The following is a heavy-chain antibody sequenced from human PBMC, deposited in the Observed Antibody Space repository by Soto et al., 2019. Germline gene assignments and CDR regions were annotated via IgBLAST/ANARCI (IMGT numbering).Heavy chain of an antibody. J-gene: IGHJ6*02. Sequence: QVTLKESGPVLVKPTETLTLTCTVSGFSLSNARMGVSWIRQPPGKALEWLAHIFSNDEKSYSTSLKSRRTISKDNSKSQVVLTMTNMDPVDKATYYCARMGWELLGGYYYYYYGMDVWGQGTTVTVSS. V-gene: IGHV2-26*01. CDR1: GFSLSNARMG. D-gene: IGHD1-26*01. CDR2: IFSNDEK. CDR3: ARMGWELLGGYYYYYYGMDV.